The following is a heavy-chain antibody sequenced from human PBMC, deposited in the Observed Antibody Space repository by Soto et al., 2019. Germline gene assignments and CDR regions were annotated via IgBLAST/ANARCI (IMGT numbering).Heavy chain of an antibody. J-gene: IGHJ6*03. Sequence: SETLSLTCAVSGGSISSSNRWSWVRQPPGKGLEWIGEINHSGSTNYNPSLKSRVTISVDTSKNQFSLKLSSVTAADTAVYYCARWGGNFCSSTSCRSYYYYYMDVWGKGTTVTVSS. V-gene: IGHV4-4*02. D-gene: IGHD2-2*01. CDR1: GGSISSSNR. CDR3: ARWGGNFCSSTSCRSYYYYYMDV. CDR2: INHSGST.